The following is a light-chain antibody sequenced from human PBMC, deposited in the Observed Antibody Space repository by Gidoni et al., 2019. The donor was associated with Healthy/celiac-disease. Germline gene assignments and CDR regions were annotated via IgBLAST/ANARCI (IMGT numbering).Light chain of an antibody. J-gene: IGKJ4*01. CDR2: KVS. V-gene: IGKV2-30*01. Sequence: DVVMTKSPLSLPVTLGQPASISCRSSQSLVYSDGNTYLNWFQQRPGQSPRRLIYKVSNRDSGVPDRFSGSGSGTDFTLKISRVEAEDVGVYYCMQGTHWFFGGGTKVEIK. CDR3: MQGTHWF. CDR1: QSLVYSDGNTY.